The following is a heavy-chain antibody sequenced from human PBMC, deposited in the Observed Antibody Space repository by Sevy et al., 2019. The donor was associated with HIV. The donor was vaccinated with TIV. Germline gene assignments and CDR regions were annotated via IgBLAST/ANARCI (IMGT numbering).Heavy chain of an antibody. CDR3: AKGYCSGGSCPRDYYYYGMDV. Sequence: GGSLRLSCAASGFTFSSYAMNWVRQAPGKGLEWVSSISASGRSTYYADSVEGRFTISRDNSKNTLYLQMNSLRGDGTAVYYCAKGYCSGGSCPRDYYYYGMDVWGKGTTVPVSS. J-gene: IGHJ6*04. CDR2: ISASGRST. V-gene: IGHV3-23*01. CDR1: GFTFSSYA. D-gene: IGHD2-15*01.